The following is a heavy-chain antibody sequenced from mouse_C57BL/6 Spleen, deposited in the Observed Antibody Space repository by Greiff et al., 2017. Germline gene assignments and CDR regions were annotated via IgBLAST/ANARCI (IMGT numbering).Heavy chain of an antibody. CDR1: GYAFSSSW. J-gene: IGHJ2*01. D-gene: IGHD1-2*01. CDR3: ARGTAGY. V-gene: IGHV1-82*01. Sequence: VQLQQSGPELVKPGASVKISCKASGYAFSSSWMNWVKQRPGKGLEWIGRIYPGDGDTNYNGKFKGKATLTADKSSSTAYMQLSSLTSEDSAVYFCARGTAGYWGRGTTLTVSS. CDR2: IYPGDGDT.